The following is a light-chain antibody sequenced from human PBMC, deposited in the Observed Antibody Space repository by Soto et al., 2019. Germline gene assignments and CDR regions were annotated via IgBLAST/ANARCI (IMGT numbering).Light chain of an antibody. Sequence: QSVLTQPASVSGSPGQSITISCTGTSSDVGGYNYVSWYQQHPGKAPKLMIYDASNRPSGVSNRFSGSKSGNTASLTISGLQAEDEADYYCSSYTSSSTEVFGGGTQLTVL. J-gene: IGLJ2*01. CDR1: SSDVGGYNY. CDR3: SSYTSSSTEV. V-gene: IGLV2-14*01. CDR2: DAS.